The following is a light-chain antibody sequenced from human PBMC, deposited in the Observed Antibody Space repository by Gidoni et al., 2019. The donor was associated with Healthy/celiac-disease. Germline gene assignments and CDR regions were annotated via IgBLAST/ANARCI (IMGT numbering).Light chain of an antibody. Sequence: EIVLTQSPGTLSLSPGERATLSCRASQSVSSSYLAWYQQKPGQAPRLLIYGASSRATGIPDRFSGSGSGTDFTLTISRLEPEDFAVYYCQQYRGGFTFGPGTKVDIK. J-gene: IGKJ3*01. CDR2: GAS. CDR3: QQYRGGFT. V-gene: IGKV3-20*01. CDR1: QSVSSSY.